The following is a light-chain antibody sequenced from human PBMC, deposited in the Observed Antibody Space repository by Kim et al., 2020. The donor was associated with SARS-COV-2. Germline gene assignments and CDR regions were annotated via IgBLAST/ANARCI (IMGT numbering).Light chain of an antibody. J-gene: IGLJ1*01. Sequence: SITISCTGTTRDVGGHNYVSWYQQYPGKAPKLMIYDVTNRPSGVSNRFSGSKSGNTASLTISGLQSEDEADYYCISYTTSTTLFYVFGTGTKVTVL. V-gene: IGLV2-14*03. CDR2: DVT. CDR1: TRDVGGHNY. CDR3: ISYTTSTTLFYV.